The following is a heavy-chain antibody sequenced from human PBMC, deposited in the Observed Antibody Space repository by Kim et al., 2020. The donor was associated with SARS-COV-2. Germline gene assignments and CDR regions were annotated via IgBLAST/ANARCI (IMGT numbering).Heavy chain of an antibody. Sequence: ASVKVSCKASGYTFTSYGISWVRQAPGQGLEWMGWISAYNGNTNYAQKLQGRVTMTTDTSTSTAYMELRSLRSDDTAVYYCARDTWQQPAGHIGMDVWGQGTTVTVSS. D-gene: IGHD6-13*01. CDR1: GYTFTSYG. CDR2: ISAYNGNT. CDR3: ARDTWQQPAGHIGMDV. J-gene: IGHJ6*02. V-gene: IGHV1-18*04.